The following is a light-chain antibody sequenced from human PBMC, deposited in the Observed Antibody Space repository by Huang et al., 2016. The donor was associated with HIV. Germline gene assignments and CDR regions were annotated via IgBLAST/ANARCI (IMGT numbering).Light chain of an antibody. J-gene: IGKJ2*01. Sequence: EIVMTQSPATLSVSPGERATLSCRASQSVSSNLAWYQQKPGQAPRLLIYGASTRATGITDRFSGSGSGTEFTLTISSLQSEDFAVYYCQQYNNWLPYTFGQGTKLEIK. CDR1: QSVSSN. CDR2: GAS. V-gene: IGKV3-15*01. CDR3: QQYNNWLPYT.